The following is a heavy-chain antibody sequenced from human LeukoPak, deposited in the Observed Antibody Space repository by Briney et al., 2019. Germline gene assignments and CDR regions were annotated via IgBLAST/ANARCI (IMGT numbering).Heavy chain of an antibody. CDR1: GGSISSYY. CDR2: IHTSGST. Sequence: PSETLSLTCTFSGGSISSYYWSWIRQPAGKGLEWIGRIHTSGSTNYNPSLKSRVTMSVDTSKNQFSLKLSSVTAADTAVYYCARSSSWHTPNAFDIWGQGTMVTVSS. J-gene: IGHJ3*02. CDR3: ARSSSWHTPNAFDI. V-gene: IGHV4-4*07. D-gene: IGHD6-13*01.